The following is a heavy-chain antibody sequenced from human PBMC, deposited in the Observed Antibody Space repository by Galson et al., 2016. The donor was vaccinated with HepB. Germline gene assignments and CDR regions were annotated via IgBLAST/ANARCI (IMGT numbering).Heavy chain of an antibody. CDR1: GVSISSTNW. V-gene: IGHV4-4*02. CDR3: AKVSLYRGYDQRTFDY. CDR2: IYHRGNT. Sequence: SETLSLTCAVSGVSISSTNWWSWVRQLPGKGLEWIGEIYHRGNTDYNPSLKNPVTISIDKSKNQFSLNLTAVTAADTAVYYSAKVSLYRGYDQRTFDYWGQGTLVTVSS. J-gene: IGHJ4*02. D-gene: IGHD5-12*01.